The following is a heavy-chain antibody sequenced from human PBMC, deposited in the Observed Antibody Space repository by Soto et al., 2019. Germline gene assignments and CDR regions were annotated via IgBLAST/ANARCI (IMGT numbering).Heavy chain of an antibody. V-gene: IGHV4-59*01. Sequence: SEPLSLHCTVSVSSIRSYDWCWIRQPPVKGLEWIGYVYNSESTNYNPSLKSRVTLSLDKSKNQFSLKMNSVTAADTAVYYCARDLDYYGMDVWGQGTTVTVSS. CDR3: ARDLDYYGMDV. J-gene: IGHJ6*02. CDR2: VYNSEST. D-gene: IGHD3-16*01. CDR1: VSSIRSYD.